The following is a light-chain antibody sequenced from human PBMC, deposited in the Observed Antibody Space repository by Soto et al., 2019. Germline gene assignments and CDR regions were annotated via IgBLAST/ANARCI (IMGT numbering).Light chain of an antibody. V-gene: IGKV3-15*01. Sequence: EIVMTQSPVTLSVSPGERATLSCRASQSVSSKLAWYQQKPGQAPGLLIYGASTRATGIPARFSGSGSGTEFTLSISSLQSEDFAVYYCQQYNNWPQTFGQGTKLEIK. CDR3: QQYNNWPQT. CDR2: GAS. J-gene: IGKJ2*01. CDR1: QSVSSK.